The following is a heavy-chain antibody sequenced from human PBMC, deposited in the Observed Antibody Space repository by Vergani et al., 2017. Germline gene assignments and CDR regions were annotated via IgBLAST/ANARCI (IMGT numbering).Heavy chain of an antibody. CDR1: GGTFSSCT. D-gene: IGHD3-22*01. Sequence: QVQLVQSGAEVKKPGSSVKVSCKASGGTFSSCTISWVRQAPGQGLEWMGRIIPILGIANYAQKFQGRVTITADKSTSTAYMELSSLRSEDTAVYYCARDHYDSSGYYYWGQGTLVTVSS. J-gene: IGHJ4*02. CDR2: IIPILGIA. V-gene: IGHV1-69*08. CDR3: ARDHYDSSGYYY.